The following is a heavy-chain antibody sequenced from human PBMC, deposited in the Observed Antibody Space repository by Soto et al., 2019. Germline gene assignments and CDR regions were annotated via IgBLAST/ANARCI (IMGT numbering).Heavy chain of an antibody. CDR1: RFTFSRSA. J-gene: IGHJ4*02. V-gene: IGHV3-73*01. CDR3: TRLYSSGFDY. D-gene: IGHD6-19*01. CDR2: IRSKANNYAT. Sequence: GGSLRLSCAASRFTFSRSAMHWVRQAPGKGLEWVGRIRSKANNYATAYAASVKGRFSISRDDSKNTAYLQMNSLKSEDTAVYYCTRLYSSGFDYWGQGALVTVSS.